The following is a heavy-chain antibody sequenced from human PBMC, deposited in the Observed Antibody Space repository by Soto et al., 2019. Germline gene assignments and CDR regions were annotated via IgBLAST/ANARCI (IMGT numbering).Heavy chain of an antibody. J-gene: IGHJ6*02. V-gene: IGHV1-69*13. CDR2: IIPIFGTA. D-gene: IGHD2-2*01. Sequence: SVKVSCKASGGTFSSYAISWVRQAPGQGREWMGGIIPIFGTANYAQKFQGRVTITADESTSTAYMELSSLRSEDTAVYYCAGDIVLVPAARHRNYYYYGMDVWGQGTTVTVSS. CDR3: AGDIVLVPAARHRNYYYYGMDV. CDR1: GGTFSSYA.